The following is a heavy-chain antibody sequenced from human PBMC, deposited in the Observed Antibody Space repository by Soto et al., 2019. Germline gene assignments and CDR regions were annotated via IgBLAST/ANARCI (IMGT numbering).Heavy chain of an antibody. J-gene: IGHJ5*02. Sequence: SETLSLTCTVSGGSISSYYWSWIRQPPGKGLEWIGYIYYSGSTNYNPSLKSRVTISVDTSKNQFSLKLSSVTAADTAVYYCARGFHTIFGAGGIWFDPWGQGTLVTVSS. CDR1: GGSISSYY. D-gene: IGHD3-3*01. CDR3: ARGFHTIFGAGGIWFDP. V-gene: IGHV4-59*01. CDR2: IYYSGST.